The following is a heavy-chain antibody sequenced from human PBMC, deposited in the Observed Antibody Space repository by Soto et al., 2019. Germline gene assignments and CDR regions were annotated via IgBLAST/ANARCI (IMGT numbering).Heavy chain of an antibody. CDR3: ARGQPGWYRGDYYMDV. CDR2: INAGNGNT. J-gene: IGHJ6*03. Sequence: QVPLVQSGAEVKKPGASVKVSCKASGYTFTSYAMHWVRQAPGQRLEWMGWINAGNGNTKYSQKFQGRVTITRDTSASTAYMELSSLRSEDTAVYYCARGQPGWYRGDYYMDVWGKGTTVTVSS. CDR1: GYTFTSYA. V-gene: IGHV1-3*01. D-gene: IGHD6-13*01.